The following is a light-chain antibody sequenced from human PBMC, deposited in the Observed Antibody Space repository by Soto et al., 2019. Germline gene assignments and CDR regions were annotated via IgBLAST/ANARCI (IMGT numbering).Light chain of an antibody. CDR1: QSISSY. CDR2: DTS. J-gene: IGKJ1*01. CDR3: QQYYSTPTT. Sequence: DIQMTQSPSSLSASVGDRVTISCRASQSISSYLNWYQQKPGKDPKLLIYDTSSLESGVPSMFSGRGSGTDFTLTISSLQAEDVAVYYCQQYYSTPTTLGLGTKVDIK. V-gene: IGKV1-39*01.